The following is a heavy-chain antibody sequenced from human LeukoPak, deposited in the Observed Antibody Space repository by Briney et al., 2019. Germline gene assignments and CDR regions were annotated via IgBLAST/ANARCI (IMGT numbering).Heavy chain of an antibody. Sequence: GGSLRLSCAASGFTFHDHGMSWVRQVPGKGLEWVSALNWNGDNTGYADSVKGRFTISRDSAKKSLYLQMNSLTAEDTAYYYCAREEGPYFDCWGQGTLVTVSS. V-gene: IGHV3-20*04. J-gene: IGHJ4*02. CDR1: GFTFHDHG. CDR2: LNWNGDNT. CDR3: AREEGPYFDC.